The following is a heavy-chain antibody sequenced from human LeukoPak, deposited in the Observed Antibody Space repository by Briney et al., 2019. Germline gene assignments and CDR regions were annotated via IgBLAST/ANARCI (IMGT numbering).Heavy chain of an antibody. CDR1: GGSFSGYY. CDR2: INHSGST. J-gene: IGHJ3*02. Sequence: SETLSLTCAVYGGSFSGYYWSWIRQPPGKGLEWIGEINHSGSTNYNPSLKSRVTISVDTSKNQFSLKLSPVTAADTAVYYCARDRGVDDAFHIWGQGTMVTVSS. D-gene: IGHD3-3*01. CDR3: ARDRGVDDAFHI. V-gene: IGHV4-34*01.